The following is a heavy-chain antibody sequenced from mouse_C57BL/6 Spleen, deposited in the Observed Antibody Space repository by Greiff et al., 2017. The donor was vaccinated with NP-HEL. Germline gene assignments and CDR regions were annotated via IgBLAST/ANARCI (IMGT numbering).Heavy chain of an antibody. CDR3: ARGGAYFDY. D-gene: IGHD3-1*01. Sequence: EVKLVESEGGLVQPGSSMKLSCTASGFTFSDYYMAWVRQVPEKGLEWVANINYDGSSTYYLDSLKSRFIISRDNAENILYLQMSSLKSEDTATYYCARGGAYFDYWGQGTTLTVSS. CDR1: GFTFSDYY. J-gene: IGHJ2*01. CDR2: INYDGSST. V-gene: IGHV5-16*01.